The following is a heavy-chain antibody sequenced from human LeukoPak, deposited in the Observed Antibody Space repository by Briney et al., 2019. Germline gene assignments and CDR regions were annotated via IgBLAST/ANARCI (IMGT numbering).Heavy chain of an antibody. Sequence: SETLSLPCTVSGGSLSGCFWSWIPQPPGPGLEWFGYIYYSGSTNYNPSRKSRVTRSMDASNSQFSLKLSAVTAADTAVDYCAREGYCSGGSCLDAFDIWGQGTMVTVSS. CDR2: IYYSGST. CDR1: GGSLSGCF. J-gene: IGHJ3*02. V-gene: IGHV4-59*01. CDR3: AREGYCSGGSCLDAFDI. D-gene: IGHD2-15*01.